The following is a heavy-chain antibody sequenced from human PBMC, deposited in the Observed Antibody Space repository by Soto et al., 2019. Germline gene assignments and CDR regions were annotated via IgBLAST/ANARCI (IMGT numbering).Heavy chain of an antibody. CDR3: ARARAIAARPYYSYGMDV. CDR1: GFTVSSNY. J-gene: IGHJ6*02. D-gene: IGHD6-6*01. V-gene: IGHV3-53*01. Sequence: GGSLRLSCAASGFTVSSNYMSWVRQAPGKGLEWVSVIYSGGSTYYADSVKGRFTISRDNSKNTLYLQMNSLRAEDTAVYYCARARAIAARPYYSYGMDVWGQGTTVTVSS. CDR2: IYSGGST.